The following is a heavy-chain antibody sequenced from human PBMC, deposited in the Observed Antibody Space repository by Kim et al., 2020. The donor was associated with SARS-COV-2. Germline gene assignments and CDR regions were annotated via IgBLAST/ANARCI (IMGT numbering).Heavy chain of an antibody. D-gene: IGHD3-3*01. V-gene: IGHV1-2*02. CDR3: TRGSIFGVVSANDY. CDR1: GYTFTGYY. J-gene: IGHJ4*02. Sequence: ASVKVSCKASGYTFTGYYMHWVRQAPGQGLEWMGWINPNSGGTTYAQRFQGRVTMTRDTSISTAYMELSSLTSDDTAIYYCTRGSIFGVVSANDYWGQGTLVTVSS. CDR2: INPNSGGT.